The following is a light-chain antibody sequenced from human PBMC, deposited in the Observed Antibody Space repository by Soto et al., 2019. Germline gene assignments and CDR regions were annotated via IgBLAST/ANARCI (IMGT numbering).Light chain of an antibody. J-gene: IGLJ2*01. CDR1: SSDVGGYNY. CDR3: SSYTSSTTPVI. Sequence: QSALTQPASVSGSPGQSITISCTGTSSDVGGYNYVSWYQHHPGKAPKLMFYEVSNRPSGVSNRFSGSKSANTASLTISGLQTEDEADYYCSSYTSSTTPVIFGGGTQLTVL. CDR2: EVS. V-gene: IGLV2-14*01.